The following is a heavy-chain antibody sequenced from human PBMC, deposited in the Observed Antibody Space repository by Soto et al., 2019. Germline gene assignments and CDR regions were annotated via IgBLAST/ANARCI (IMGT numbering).Heavy chain of an antibody. J-gene: IGHJ4*02. V-gene: IGHV1-18*01. CDR1: GYTFTGYG. Sequence: ASVKVSCKASGYTFTGYGISWVRQAPGQGLEWMGWISAYNGNTNYAQKLQGRVTMTTDTSTSTAYMELRSLRSDDTAVYYCARKAAAGTFVLFDYWGQGTLVTAPQ. D-gene: IGHD6-13*01. CDR3: ARKAAAGTFVLFDY. CDR2: ISAYNGNT.